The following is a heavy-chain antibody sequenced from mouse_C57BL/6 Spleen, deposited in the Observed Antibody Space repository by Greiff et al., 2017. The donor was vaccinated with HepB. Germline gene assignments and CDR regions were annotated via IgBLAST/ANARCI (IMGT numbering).Heavy chain of an antibody. CDR2: INYDGSST. J-gene: IGHJ1*03. D-gene: IGHD4-1*01. Sequence: EVKVEESEGGLVQPGSSMKLSCTASGFTFSDYYMAWVRQVPEKGLEWVANINYDGSSTYYLDSLKSRFIISRDNAKNILYLQMSSLKSEDTATYYCARGYWDWYFDVWGTGTTVTVSS. CDR1: GFTFSDYY. V-gene: IGHV5-16*01. CDR3: ARGYWDWYFDV.